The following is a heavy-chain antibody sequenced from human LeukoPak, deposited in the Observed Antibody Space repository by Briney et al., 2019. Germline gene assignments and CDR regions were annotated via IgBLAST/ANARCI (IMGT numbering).Heavy chain of an antibody. Sequence: SETLSLXCAVYGGSFSGYYWSWIRQPPGKGLEWIGEINHSGSTNYNPSLKSRVTISVDTSKNQFSLKLSSVTAADTAVYYCARALSFWSGYCFDYWGQGTLVTVSS. CDR3: ARALSFWSGYCFDY. J-gene: IGHJ4*02. CDR2: INHSGST. V-gene: IGHV4-34*01. D-gene: IGHD3-3*01. CDR1: GGSFSGYY.